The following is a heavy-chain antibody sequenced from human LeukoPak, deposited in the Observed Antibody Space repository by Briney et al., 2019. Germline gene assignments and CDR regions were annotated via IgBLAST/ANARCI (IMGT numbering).Heavy chain of an antibody. J-gene: IGHJ6*02. CDR3: ARVGGTNYYYYGMDV. CDR1: GGSIRSYY. V-gene: IGHV4-59*01. D-gene: IGHD2-15*01. CDR2: IYYSGST. Sequence: SETLSLTCTVSGGSIRSYYWSWIRQPPGKGLEWIGYIYYSGSTNYNPSLKSRVTISVDTSKNQFSLKLSSVTAADTAVYYCARVGGTNYYYYGMDVWGQGTTVTVSS.